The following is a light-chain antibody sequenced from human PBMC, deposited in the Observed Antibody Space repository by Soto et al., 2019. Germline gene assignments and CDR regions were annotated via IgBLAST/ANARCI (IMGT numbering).Light chain of an antibody. J-gene: IGKJ5*01. CDR3: QQRKLWPPIT. V-gene: IGKV3-11*01. CDR2: DAF. CDR1: QSVERY. Sequence: EIVLTQSPVTLSLSPGERATLSCRASQSVERYLAWYQQKPGQAPRLLIYDAFNRATGIPARFSGSGSGTDFTLTISSLEPEDVAVYCCQQRKLWPPITFGQGTRLEIK.